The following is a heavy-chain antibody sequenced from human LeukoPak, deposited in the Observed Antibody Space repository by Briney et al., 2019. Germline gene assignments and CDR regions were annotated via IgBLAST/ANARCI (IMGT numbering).Heavy chain of an antibody. CDR2: IYPGDSDT. CDR3: ARQPPFTTVTMKVDY. D-gene: IGHD4-17*01. CDR1: GYSFTSYW. J-gene: IGHJ4*02. Sequence: PGESLKISCQGSGYSFTSYWIGWVRQMPGKGLEWMGIIYPGDSDTRYSPSFQGQVTISADKSISTAYLQWSSLKASDTAMYYCARQPPFTTVTMKVDYWGQGALVTVSS. V-gene: IGHV5-51*01.